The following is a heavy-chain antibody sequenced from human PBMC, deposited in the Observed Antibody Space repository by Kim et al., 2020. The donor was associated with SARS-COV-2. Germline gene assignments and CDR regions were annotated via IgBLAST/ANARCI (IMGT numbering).Heavy chain of an antibody. Sequence: GSTYSADSVKGRFTISRDNSKNTLYLQMNSLRAEDTAVYYCAKDLDSLDYWGQGTLVTVSS. V-gene: IGHV3-23*01. D-gene: IGHD2-2*03. CDR3: AKDLDSLDY. CDR2: GST. J-gene: IGHJ4*02.